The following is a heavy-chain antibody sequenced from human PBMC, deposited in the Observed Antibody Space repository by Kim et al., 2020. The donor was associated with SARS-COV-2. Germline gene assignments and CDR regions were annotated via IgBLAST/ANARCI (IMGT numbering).Heavy chain of an antibody. J-gene: IGHJ4*02. D-gene: IGHD1-26*01. Sequence: SETLSLTCTVSGGSISSYYWSWIRQPPGKGLEWIGYIYYSGSTNYNPSLKSRVTISVDTSKNQFSLKLSSVTAADTAVYYCARHPRDVVGATGPFDYWGQGTLVTVSS. V-gene: IGHV4-59*08. CDR1: GGSISSYY. CDR3: ARHPRDVVGATGPFDY. CDR2: IYYSGST.